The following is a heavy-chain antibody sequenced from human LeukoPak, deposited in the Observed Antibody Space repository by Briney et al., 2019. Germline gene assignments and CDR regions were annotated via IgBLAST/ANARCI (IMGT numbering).Heavy chain of an antibody. CDR2: INYSGST. CDR3: ASYYDSSGYFY. Sequence: SETLSLTCTVSGGSISSGDYYWSWIRQPPGKGLEWIGYINYSGSTYYNPSLKSRVTISVDTSKNQFSLKLSSVTAADTAVYYCASYYDSSGYFYWGQGTLVTVSS. D-gene: IGHD3-22*01. J-gene: IGHJ4*02. V-gene: IGHV4-30-4*01. CDR1: GGSISSGDYY.